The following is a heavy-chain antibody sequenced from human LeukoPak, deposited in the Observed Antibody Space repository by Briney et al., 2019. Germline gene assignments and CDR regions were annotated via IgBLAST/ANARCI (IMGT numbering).Heavy chain of an antibody. CDR2: IYHSGST. Sequence: SETLSLTCTVSGGSISNYYWNWIRQPPGKGLEWIGYIYHSGSTYYSPSLKSRVTISVDTSKNQFSLKLSPVTAADTAVYYCARQGYCTSTTCYYYYGMAVWGQGTTVTVSS. D-gene: IGHD2-2*01. CDR1: GGSISNYY. V-gene: IGHV4-59*08. CDR3: ARQGYCTSTTCYYYYGMAV. J-gene: IGHJ6*02.